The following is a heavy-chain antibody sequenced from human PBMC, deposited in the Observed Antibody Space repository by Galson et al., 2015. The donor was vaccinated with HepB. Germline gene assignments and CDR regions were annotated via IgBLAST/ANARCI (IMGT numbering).Heavy chain of an antibody. CDR1: GGTFSSYT. CDR2: IIPILGIA. D-gene: IGHD3-10*01. CDR3: ARDWGSDYYGSGSYLPFDY. V-gene: IGHV1-69*04. J-gene: IGHJ4*02. Sequence: SVKVSCKASGGTFSSYTISWVRQAPGQGLEWMGRIIPILGIANYAQKFQGRVTITADKSTSTAYMELSSLRSEDTAVYYCARDWGSDYYGSGSYLPFDYWGQGTLVTVSS.